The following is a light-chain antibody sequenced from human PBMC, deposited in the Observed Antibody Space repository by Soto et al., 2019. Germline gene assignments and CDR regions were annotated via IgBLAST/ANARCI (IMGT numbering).Light chain of an antibody. CDR2: DAS. V-gene: IGKV3-11*01. CDR1: QSVSSY. Sequence: EIVLTQSPATLSLSPGERATLSCRASQSVSSYLAWYQQKPGQAPRLLIYDASNRATGIPARFSGSGSGTDFTLTISSLEPEDFATYYCQQYQTYWTFGQGTKVDIK. CDR3: QQYQTYWT. J-gene: IGKJ1*01.